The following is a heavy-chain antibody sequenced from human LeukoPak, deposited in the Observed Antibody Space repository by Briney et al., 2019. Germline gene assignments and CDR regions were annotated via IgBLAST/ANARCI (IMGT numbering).Heavy chain of an antibody. CDR3: ARYDTSGYSLEL. CDR2: IYYTGTT. J-gene: IGHJ4*02. V-gene: IGHV4-59*01. D-gene: IGHD5-12*01. Sequence: SATLSLTCTVSGGPINDYYWAWIRQPPGKGLEWIGYIYYTGTTKTTPSLRSRVTTSVDTSGSQLSLRLSFVSAADTAIYYCARYDTSGYSLELWGQGILVTVSS. CDR1: GGPINDYY.